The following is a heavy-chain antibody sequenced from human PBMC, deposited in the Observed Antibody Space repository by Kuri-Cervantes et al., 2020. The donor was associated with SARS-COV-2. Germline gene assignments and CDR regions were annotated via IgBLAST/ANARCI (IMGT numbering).Heavy chain of an antibody. J-gene: IGHJ5*02. CDR3: ATGDQLLVGWFDP. Sequence: SVKVSCKASGYTFIYRYLHWVRQAPGQALEWMGWITPFNGNTNYAQKFQDRVTITRDRSMSTAYMELSSLRSEDTAVYYCATGDQLLVGWFDPWGQGTRVTGSS. V-gene: IGHV1-45*02. CDR1: GYTFIYRY. D-gene: IGHD2-2*01. CDR2: ITPFNGNT.